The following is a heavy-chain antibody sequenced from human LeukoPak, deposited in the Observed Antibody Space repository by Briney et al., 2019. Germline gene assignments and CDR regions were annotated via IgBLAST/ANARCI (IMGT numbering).Heavy chain of an antibody. J-gene: IGHJ5*02. V-gene: IGHV4-39*07. CDR2: IYYSGST. CDR1: GGSISSSSYY. CDR3: ARTFEDNWFDP. Sequence: SETLSLTCTDSGGSISSSSYYWGWIRQPPGKGLEWIGSIYYSGSTYYNPSLKSRVTISVDTSKNQFSLKLSSVTAADTAVYYCARTFEDNWFDPWGQGTLVTVSS. D-gene: IGHD2/OR15-2a*01.